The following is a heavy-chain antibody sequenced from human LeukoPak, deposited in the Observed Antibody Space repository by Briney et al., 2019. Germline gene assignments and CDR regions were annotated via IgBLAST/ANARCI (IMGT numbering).Heavy chain of an antibody. CDR3: AREGTTVTTSGAFDI. CDR2: IYYSGST. V-gene: IGHV4-59*01. CDR1: GGSISSYY. J-gene: IGHJ3*02. Sequence: SETLSLTCTVSGGSISSYYWSWIRQPPGKGLEWIGYIYYSGSTNYNPSLKSRVTTSVDTSKNQFSLKLSSVTAADTAVYYCAREGTTVTTSGAFDIWGQGTMVTVSS. D-gene: IGHD4-17*01.